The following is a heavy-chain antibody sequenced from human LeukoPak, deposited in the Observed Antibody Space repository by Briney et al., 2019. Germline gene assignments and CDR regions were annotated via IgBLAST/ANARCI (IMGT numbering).Heavy chain of an antibody. Sequence: ASVKVSCKASGGTFTSYAISWVRQAPGQGLQYLGGSIPNFRTAKYAQDLQGRVTITTDETTAYMELSSLTSEDTAVYYCARDDSSSSHWFDPWGQGTLVTVSS. CDR1: GGTFTSYA. V-gene: IGHV1-69*05. D-gene: IGHD6-6*01. CDR3: ARDDSSSSHWFDP. CDR2: SIPNFRTA. J-gene: IGHJ5*02.